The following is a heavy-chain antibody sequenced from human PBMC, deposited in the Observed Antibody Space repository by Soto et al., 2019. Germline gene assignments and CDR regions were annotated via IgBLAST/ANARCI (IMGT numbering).Heavy chain of an antibody. J-gene: IGHJ4*02. D-gene: IGHD4-17*01. V-gene: IGHV3-23*01. CDR3: AKSALRESYGDPSTLSFDY. Sequence: GGSLRLSCAASGFTFSSYAMSWVRQAPGKGLEWVSAISGSGGNTYYADSVKGRFTISRDNSKNTLYLQMNSLRAEDTAVYYCAKSALRESYGDPSTLSFDYWGQGTLVTVSS. CDR2: ISGSGGNT. CDR1: GFTFSSYA.